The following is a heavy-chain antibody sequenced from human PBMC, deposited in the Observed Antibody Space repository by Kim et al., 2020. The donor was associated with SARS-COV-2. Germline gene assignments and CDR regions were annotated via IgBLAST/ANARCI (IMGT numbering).Heavy chain of an antibody. Sequence: GGSLRLSRAASGFTFSSYAMSWVRQAPGKGLEWVSVVSGSGSSTYYADSVKGRFTISRDNSKNTLFLQMNSLRVEDTAVYYCAKAAGDGYSPDYWGQGTL. V-gene: IGHV3-23*01. D-gene: IGHD4-4*01. CDR3: AKAAGDGYSPDY. CDR1: GFTFSSYA. CDR2: VSGSGSST. J-gene: IGHJ4*02.